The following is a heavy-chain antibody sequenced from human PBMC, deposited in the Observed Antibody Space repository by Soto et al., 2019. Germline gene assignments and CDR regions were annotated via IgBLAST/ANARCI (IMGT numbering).Heavy chain of an antibody. V-gene: IGHV3-30-3*01. CDR2: ISYDGSNK. D-gene: IGHD6-13*01. CDR1: GFTFSSYA. CDR3: PKDRNLGIVAAGVFDY. Sequence: GGSLRLSCAASGFTFSSYAMHWVRQAPGKGLEWVAVISYDGSNKYYADSVKGRFTISRDNSKNTLYLQMNSLRAEDTALYYCPKDRNLGIVAAGVFDYLGQGTLVTVSS. J-gene: IGHJ4*03.